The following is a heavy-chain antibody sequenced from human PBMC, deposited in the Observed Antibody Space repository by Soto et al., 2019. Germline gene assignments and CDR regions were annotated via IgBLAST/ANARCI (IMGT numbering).Heavy chain of an antibody. D-gene: IGHD1-1*01. CDR1: GFTFSSYP. J-gene: IGHJ6*02. CDR3: AKDTSGTKYYNGIDV. Sequence: GGSLRLSCAASGFTFSSYPMSWVRQAPGKGLEWVSGISGGGGSTYYADSVKGRFTISRDNSKNTLYLQMNSLRAEDTAVYYCAKDTSGTKYYNGIDVWGQGTTVTVSS. V-gene: IGHV3-23*01. CDR2: ISGGGGST.